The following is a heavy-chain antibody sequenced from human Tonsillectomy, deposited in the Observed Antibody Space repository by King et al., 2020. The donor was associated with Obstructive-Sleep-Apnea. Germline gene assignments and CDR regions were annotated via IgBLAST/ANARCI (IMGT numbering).Heavy chain of an antibody. CDR3: AKGPVRWLQPNDAFDI. Sequence: VQLVESGGGVVQPGRSLRLSCAASGFTFSSYGMHWVRQAPGKGLEWVAVIWYDGSNKYYADSVKGRFTISRDNSKNTLYLQMNSLRAEDTAVYYCAKGPVRWLQPNDAFDIWGQGTMVTVSS. J-gene: IGHJ3*02. CDR1: GFTFSSYG. V-gene: IGHV3-33*06. CDR2: IWYDGSNK. D-gene: IGHD5-24*01.